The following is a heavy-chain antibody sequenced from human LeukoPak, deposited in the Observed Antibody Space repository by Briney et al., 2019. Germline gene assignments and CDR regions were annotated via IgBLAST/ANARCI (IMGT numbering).Heavy chain of an antibody. D-gene: IGHD3-22*01. V-gene: IGHV3-23*01. CDR1: GFTFSDYA. Sequence: GVSLRLSCAASGFTFSDYAMNWVRQAPGKGLEWVSTISGSGGNTYYAGSVKGRFTISRDNAKNSLYLQMNSLRAEDTAVYYCARASPYYDSSGYPADHDAFDIWGQGTMVTVSS. CDR2: ISGSGGNT. CDR3: ARASPYYDSSGYPADHDAFDI. J-gene: IGHJ3*02.